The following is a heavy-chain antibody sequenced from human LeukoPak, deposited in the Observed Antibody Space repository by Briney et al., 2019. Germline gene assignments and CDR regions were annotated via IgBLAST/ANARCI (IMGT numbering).Heavy chain of an antibody. CDR1: GGSISSYY. D-gene: IGHD1-26*01. CDR3: ARGHRGGGSYSYYYYYMDV. CDR2: THYSGAT. Sequence: SETLSLTCTVSGGSISSYYWSWLRQPPGKGLEYIGYTHYSGATNYNPSLKSRVTISVDTSKNQFSLKLSSVTAADTAVYYCARGHRGGGSYSYYYYYMDVWGKGTTVTVSS. J-gene: IGHJ6*03. V-gene: IGHV4-59*01.